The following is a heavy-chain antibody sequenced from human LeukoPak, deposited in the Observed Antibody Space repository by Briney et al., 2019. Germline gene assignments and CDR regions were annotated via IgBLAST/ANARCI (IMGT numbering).Heavy chain of an antibody. CDR1: GFTFSSYG. J-gene: IGHJ3*02. CDR2: IWYDGSNK. CDR3: ARDPYCSSISCYTRRVAFDI. Sequence: PGGSLRLSCAASGFTFSSYGMHWVRQAPGKGLEWVAVIWYDGSNKYYADSVKGRFTISRDNSKNTLYLQMNSLRAEDTAVYYCARDPYCSSISCYTRRVAFDIWGQGTTVTVSS. V-gene: IGHV3-33*01. D-gene: IGHD2-2*02.